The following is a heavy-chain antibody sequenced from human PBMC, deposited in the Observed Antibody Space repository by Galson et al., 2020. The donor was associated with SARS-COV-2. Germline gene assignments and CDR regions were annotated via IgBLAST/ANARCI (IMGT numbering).Heavy chain of an antibody. D-gene: IGHD2-2*02. Sequence: ASVKVSCKASGYTFTTYDINWVRQAPGQGLEWMGWMNPNSGYSDYAQKFQGRVTMTRDTALSTAYMELSSLKSDDTAVYYCARASGYSPPDSWGQGTLVTVSS. V-gene: IGHV1-8*01. CDR2: MNPNSGYS. J-gene: IGHJ5*01. CDR3: ARASGYSPPDS. CDR1: GYTFTTYD.